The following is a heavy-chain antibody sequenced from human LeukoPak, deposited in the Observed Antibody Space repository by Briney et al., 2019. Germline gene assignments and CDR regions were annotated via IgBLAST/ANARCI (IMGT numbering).Heavy chain of an antibody. CDR2: IYYSGST. D-gene: IGHD6-13*01. V-gene: IGHV4-59*08. J-gene: IGHJ5*01. CDR1: GGSISSYY. Sequence: KASETLSLTCTVSGGSISSYYWSWIRQPPGKGLEWIGYIYYSGSTNYNPSLKSRVTISLDTSKNQFSLKLSSVTAADTAVYYCARQSRATGTLDSWGQGTLVTVSS. CDR3: ARQSRATGTLDS.